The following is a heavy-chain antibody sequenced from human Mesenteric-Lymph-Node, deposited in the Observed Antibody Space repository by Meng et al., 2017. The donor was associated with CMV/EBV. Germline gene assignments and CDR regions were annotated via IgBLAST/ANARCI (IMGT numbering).Heavy chain of an antibody. CDR3: ARGGCSSTSCYTVAFSYYFDY. D-gene: IGHD2-2*02. Sequence: GGSLRLSCAASGFSFSTYFMNWVRQAPGKGLEWVSSISSSSSYIYYADSVKGRFTISRDNAKNSLYLQMNSLRAEDTAVYYCARGGCSSTSCYTVAFSYYFDYWGQGTLVTVSS. J-gene: IGHJ4*02. V-gene: IGHV3-21*01. CDR2: ISSSSSYI. CDR1: GFSFSTYF.